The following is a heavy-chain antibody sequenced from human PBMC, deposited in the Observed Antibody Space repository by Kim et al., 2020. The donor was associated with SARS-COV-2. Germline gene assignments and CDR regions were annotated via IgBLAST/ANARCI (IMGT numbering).Heavy chain of an antibody. CDR2: IYYSGST. CDR1: GGSISSYY. J-gene: IGHJ6*02. CDR3: ARGTGTWNGMDV. Sequence: SETLSLTCTVSGGSISSYYWSWIRQPPGKGLEWIGYIYYSGSTNYNPSLKSRVTISVDTSKNQFSLKLSSVTAADTAVYYCARGTGTWNGMDVWGQGTT. V-gene: IGHV4-59*01. D-gene: IGHD1-1*01.